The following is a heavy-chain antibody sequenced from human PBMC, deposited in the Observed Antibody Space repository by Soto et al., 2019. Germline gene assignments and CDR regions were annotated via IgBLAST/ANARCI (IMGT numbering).Heavy chain of an antibody. CDR2: IRNKAYGVTT. J-gene: IGHJ6*02. V-gene: IGHV3-49*05. CDR1: GFTFSDYA. D-gene: IGHD2-2*01. Sequence: EVQVVESGGSLVNPGRSLRLSCTTSGFTFSDYAISWFRRAPGKGLEWVGVIRNKAYGVTTDYAASVKGRFAISRDDSTSTAYLQMSSVTTEDTAVYFCARYTYTSRYAFFGMDVWGHGTAVTVSS. CDR3: ARYTYTSRYAFFGMDV.